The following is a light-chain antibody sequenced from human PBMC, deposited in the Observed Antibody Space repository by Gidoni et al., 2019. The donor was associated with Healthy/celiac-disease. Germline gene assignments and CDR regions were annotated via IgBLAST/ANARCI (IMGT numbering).Light chain of an antibody. J-gene: IGKJ5*01. CDR3: QQSYSTPIT. V-gene: IGKV1-39*01. Sequence: DIQMTQSPPSLSASVGDRVTITCRESQSISSYLNWYQQKPGKAPKLLIYAASSLQSGVPSRFSGSGSGTDFTLTISSLQPEDFATYYCQQSYSTPITFGQGTRLEIK. CDR2: AAS. CDR1: QSISSY.